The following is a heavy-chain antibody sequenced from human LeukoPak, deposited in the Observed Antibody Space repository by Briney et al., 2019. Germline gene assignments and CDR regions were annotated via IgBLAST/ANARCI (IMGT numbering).Heavy chain of an antibody. V-gene: IGHV3-21*01. J-gene: IGHJ4*02. CDR3: AKGGRAVAGIDY. Sequence: GGSLRLSCAASGFTFSSYSMNWVRQAPGKGLEWVSSISSSSSYIYYADSVKGRFTISRDNAKNSLYLQMNSLRAEDTAVYYCAKGGRAVAGIDYWGQGTLVTVSS. D-gene: IGHD6-19*01. CDR2: ISSSSSYI. CDR1: GFTFSSYS.